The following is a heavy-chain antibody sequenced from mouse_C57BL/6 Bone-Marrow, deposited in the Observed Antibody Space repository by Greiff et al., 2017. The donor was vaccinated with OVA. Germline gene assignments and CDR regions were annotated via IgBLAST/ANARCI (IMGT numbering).Heavy chain of an antibody. CDR2: IYPGSGST. J-gene: IGHJ1*03. CDR1: GYTFTSSW. Sequence: QVQLQQPGAELVKPGASVKMSCKASGYTFTSSWITWVKQRPGQGLEWIGDIYPGSGSTNYNEKFKSKATLTVDTSSSTAYMQLSSLTSEDSAVYYCARRTTVVARGYFDVWGTGTTVTVSS. V-gene: IGHV1-55*01. CDR3: ARRTTVVARGYFDV. D-gene: IGHD1-1*01.